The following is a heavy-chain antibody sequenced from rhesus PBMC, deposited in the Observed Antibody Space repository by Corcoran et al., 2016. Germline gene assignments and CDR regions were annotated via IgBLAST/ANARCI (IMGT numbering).Heavy chain of an antibody. D-gene: IGHD3-28*01. CDR1: GGSISSNY. CDR2: ISGSGGSP. CDR3: AREVPLYYYDSGYYTGGYGLDS. J-gene: IGHJ6*01. Sequence: QLQLQESGPGLVKPSETLSLTCAVSGGSISSNYWSWIRKPPGKGLECVGRISGSGGSPDYNPSRERPVTLSTDPSNNQFSQWLGSVTAADTAVYYCAREVPLYYYDSGYYTGGYGLDSWGQGVVVTVSS. V-gene: IGHV4-173*01.